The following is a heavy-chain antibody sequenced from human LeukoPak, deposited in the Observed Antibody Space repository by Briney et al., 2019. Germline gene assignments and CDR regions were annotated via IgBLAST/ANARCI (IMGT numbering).Heavy chain of an antibody. J-gene: IGHJ5*02. CDR1: GFTVSSNY. Sequence: GESLRLSCAASGFTVSSNYMSWVRQAPGKGLEYVSAISSNGGSTYYANSVKGRFTISRDNSKNTLYLQMGSLRAEDMAVYYCARDRIASTTRVWWSGGWFDPWGQGTLVTVSS. V-gene: IGHV3-64*01. D-gene: IGHD2-21*01. CDR2: ISSNGGST. CDR3: ARDRIASTTRVWWSGGWFDP.